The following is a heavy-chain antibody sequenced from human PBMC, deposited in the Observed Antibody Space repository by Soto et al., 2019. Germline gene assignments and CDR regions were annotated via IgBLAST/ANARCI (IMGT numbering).Heavy chain of an antibody. J-gene: IGHJ5*02. CDR2: IYPGDSDT. D-gene: IGHD3-3*01. CDR3: ARLSGYDFKGNWFDP. Sequence: GESLKISCKGSGYSFTSYWIGWVRQMPGKGLEWMGIIYPGDSDTRYSPSFQGQVTISADKSISTAYLQWSSLKASDTAMYYCARLSGYDFKGNWFDPWGQGTLVTVSS. CDR1: GYSFTSYW. V-gene: IGHV5-51*01.